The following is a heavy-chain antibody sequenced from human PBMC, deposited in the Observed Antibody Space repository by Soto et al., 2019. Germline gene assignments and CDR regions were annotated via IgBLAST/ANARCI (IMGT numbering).Heavy chain of an antibody. CDR3: ATPIGKEHCSGGSCYSGGDY. CDR1: GFTFFSYA. J-gene: IGHJ4*02. CDR2: ISGSGGST. Sequence: EVQLLESGGGLVQPGGSLRLSCAASGFTFFSYAMTWVRQAPGRGLEWVSGISGSGGSTDYADSVKGRFTISRDNSKNTLYLQMSSRRAEDTAVYFCATPIGKEHCSGGSCYSGGDYWGQGTLVTVSS. D-gene: IGHD2-15*01. V-gene: IGHV3-23*01.